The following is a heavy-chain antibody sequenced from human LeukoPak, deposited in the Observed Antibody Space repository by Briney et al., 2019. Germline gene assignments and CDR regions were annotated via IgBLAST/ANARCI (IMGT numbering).Heavy chain of an antibody. Sequence: PSETLSLTCTVSGYSISNDYYWGWIRQPPGKGLEWIGSIYHSGSTYYNPSLKSRVTISVDTSKNQFSLKLSSVTAADTAMYYCASLYGSGFSFDYWGQGTLVTVSS. D-gene: IGHD3-10*01. CDR1: GYSISNDYY. CDR2: IYHSGST. CDR3: ASLYGSGFSFDY. J-gene: IGHJ4*02. V-gene: IGHV4-38-2*02.